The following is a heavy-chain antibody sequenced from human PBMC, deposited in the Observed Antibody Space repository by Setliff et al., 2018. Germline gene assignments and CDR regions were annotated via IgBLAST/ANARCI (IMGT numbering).Heavy chain of an antibody. J-gene: IGHJ4*02. CDR2: IWYDGSNK. D-gene: IGHD3-22*01. CDR1: GFTFSSYG. CDR3: AGGYPSNFDY. V-gene: IGHV3-33*01. Sequence: GGSLRLSCAASGFTFSSYGMHWVRQAPGKGPEWVAVIWYDGSNKYYADSVKGRFTISRDNSKNTLYLQLNSLRAEDTAIYYCAGGYPSNFDYWGQGTLVTVSS.